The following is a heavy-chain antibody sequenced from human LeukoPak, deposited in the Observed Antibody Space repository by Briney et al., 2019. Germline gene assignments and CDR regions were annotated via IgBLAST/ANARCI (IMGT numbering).Heavy chain of an antibody. Sequence: GGSLRLSCAASGFTFNNYWMSWVRQAPGKGLQWVANIKQDGSQKFYVDPVKGRFTISRDNTKNLLYLQMNSLRAEDTAVYYCARGDFSDYGDYVDAFDVWGQGTMVTVSS. V-gene: IGHV3-7*01. D-gene: IGHD4-17*01. CDR2: IKQDGSQK. CDR1: GFTFNNYW. J-gene: IGHJ3*01. CDR3: ARGDFSDYGDYVDAFDV.